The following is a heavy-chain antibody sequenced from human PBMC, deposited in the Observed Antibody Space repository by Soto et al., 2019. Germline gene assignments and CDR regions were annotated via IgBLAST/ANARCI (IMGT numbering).Heavy chain of an antibody. CDR2: ISGSGGST. J-gene: IGHJ6*03. CDR3: AKNPGISYYYYYMDV. V-gene: IGHV3-23*01. Sequence: GKGREWVSAISGSGGSTYYADSVKGRFTISRDNPKNTLYLQMNSLRAEDTAVYYCAKNPGISYYYYYMDVWGKGTTVTVSS. D-gene: IGHD1-20*01.